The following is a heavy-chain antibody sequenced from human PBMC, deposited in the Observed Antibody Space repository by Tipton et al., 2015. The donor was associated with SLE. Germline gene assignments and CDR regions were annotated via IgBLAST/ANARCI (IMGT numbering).Heavy chain of an antibody. V-gene: IGHV4-34*01. D-gene: IGHD2-15*01. CDR3: AGAWQGYCSGGTCYVLDY. CDR1: CGPLSICY. CDR2: INNSGST. Sequence: LRLSCAVYCGPLSICYYSWIRQPPGKGLEWFGEINNSGSTKYNPSLKSRVTISVDTSKNQLSLNLESVTAADTAVYYCAGAWQGYCSGGTCYVLDYWGQGTLVTVSS. J-gene: IGHJ4*02.